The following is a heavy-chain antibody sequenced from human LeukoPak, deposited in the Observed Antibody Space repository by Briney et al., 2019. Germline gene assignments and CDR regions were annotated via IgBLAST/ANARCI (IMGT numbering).Heavy chain of an antibody. CDR1: GFTFSSYG. Sequence: PGGSLRLSCAASGFTFSSYGMHWVRQAPGKGLEWVAVTSYDGSNKYYADSVKGRFTMSRDTSKNTLYLQMNSLRAEDTAVYYCARDKSNCFDPWGQGTLVTVSS. CDR2: TSYDGSNK. J-gene: IGHJ5*02. CDR3: ARDKSNCFDP. V-gene: IGHV3-30*03.